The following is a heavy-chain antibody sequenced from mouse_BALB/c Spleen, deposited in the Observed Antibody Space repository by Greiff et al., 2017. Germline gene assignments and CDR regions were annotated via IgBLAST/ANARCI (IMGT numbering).Heavy chain of an antibody. J-gene: IGHJ4*01. V-gene: IGHV5-6-3*01. CDR2: INSNGGST. CDR1: GFTFSSYG. D-gene: IGHD2-14*01. Sequence: EVKLMESGGGLVQPGGSLKLSCAASGFTFSSYGMSWVRQTPDKRLELVATINSNGGSTYYPDSVKGRFTISRDNAKNTLYLQMSSLKSEDTAMYYCARDRSDYYAMDYWGQGTSVTVSS. CDR3: ARDRSDYYAMDY.